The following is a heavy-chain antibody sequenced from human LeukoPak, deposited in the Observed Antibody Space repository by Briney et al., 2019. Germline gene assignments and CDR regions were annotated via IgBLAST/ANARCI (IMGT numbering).Heavy chain of an antibody. CDR2: IRYDGSNK. V-gene: IGHV3-30*02. Sequence: GGSLRLSCAASGFTFSSYGMHWVRQAPGKGLEWVAFIRYDGSNKYYADSVKGRFTISRDNSKNTLYLQMNSLRAEDTAVYYCAKDWLRYCSGGSCFPPDYWGQGTLVTVSS. CDR1: GFTFSSYG. CDR3: AKDWLRYCSGGSCFPPDY. D-gene: IGHD2-15*01. J-gene: IGHJ4*02.